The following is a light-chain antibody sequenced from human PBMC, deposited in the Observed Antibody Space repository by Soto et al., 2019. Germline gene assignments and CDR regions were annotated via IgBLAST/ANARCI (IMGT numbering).Light chain of an antibody. J-gene: IGKJ4*01. V-gene: IGKV3-15*01. CDR3: QQYSYWPLT. Sequence: EILMTQSPATLSVSPGERATLSCRASQSVSSDLAWYQQKPGQAPRLLIYGASTRATGMPARFSGSGSGTEFTLTISSLQSEDFAVYYCQQYSYWPLTFGVGTKLEIK. CDR2: GAS. CDR1: QSVSSD.